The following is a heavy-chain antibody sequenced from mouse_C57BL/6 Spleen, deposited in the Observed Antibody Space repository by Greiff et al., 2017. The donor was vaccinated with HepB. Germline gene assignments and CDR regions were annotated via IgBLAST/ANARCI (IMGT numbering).Heavy chain of an antibody. V-gene: IGHV1-59*01. D-gene: IGHD1-1*01. CDR2: IDPSDSYT. J-gene: IGHJ3*01. CDR1: GYTFTSYW. Sequence: LQQPGAELVRPGTSVKLSCKASGYTFTSYWMHWVKQRPGQGLEWIGVIDPSDSYTNYNQKFKGKATLTVDTSSSTAYMQLSSLTSEDSAVYYCARSDYYGSSAWFAYWGQGTLVTVSA. CDR3: ARSDYYGSSAWFAY.